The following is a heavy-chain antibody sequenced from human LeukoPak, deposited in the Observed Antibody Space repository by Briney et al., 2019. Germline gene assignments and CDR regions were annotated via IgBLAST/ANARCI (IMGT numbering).Heavy chain of an antibody. CDR1: GYTFTSYD. D-gene: IGHD4-11*01. J-gene: IGHJ6*02. CDR2: MNPNSGNT. CDR3: AGMKSSNFSYYYYGRDV. Sequence: ASVKVSCKASGYTFTSYDINWVRQATGQGLEWMGWMNPNSGNTGYAQKFQGRVTMTRNTSISTAYMELSGLRSEDTAVYYCAGMKSSNFSYYYYGRDVWGRGPPVTVSS. V-gene: IGHV1-8*01.